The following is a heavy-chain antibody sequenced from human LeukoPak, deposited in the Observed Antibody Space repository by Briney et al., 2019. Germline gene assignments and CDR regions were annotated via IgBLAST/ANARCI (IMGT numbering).Heavy chain of an antibody. CDR2: FNHSGST. CDR3: ARGPLYYYDSSSRSYYFDY. V-gene: IGHV4-34*04. D-gene: IGHD3-22*01. J-gene: IGHJ4*02. CDR1: GGSFSGYY. Sequence: TPSETLSLTCAVYGGSFSGYYWSWIRQPPGKGLEWIGEFNHSGSTNHSPSLKSRATISVDTSKNQFSLKLRSVTAADTAVYYCARGPLYYYDSSSRSYYFDYWGQGTLVTVSS.